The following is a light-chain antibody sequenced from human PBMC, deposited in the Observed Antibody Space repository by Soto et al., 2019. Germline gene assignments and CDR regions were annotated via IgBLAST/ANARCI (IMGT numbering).Light chain of an antibody. CDR2: GAS. CDR1: QSVNGNY. J-gene: IGKJ1*01. Sequence: ENVLTQSPGTLSLSPGERATLSCRASQSVNGNYLVWYQQKPGQAPRPLIYGASSRATGIPDRFSGSGSGTDFTLTISRLEPEDFAVYYCQQHMTLPWTFGQGTILEIK. CDR3: QQHMTLPWT. V-gene: IGKV3-20*01.